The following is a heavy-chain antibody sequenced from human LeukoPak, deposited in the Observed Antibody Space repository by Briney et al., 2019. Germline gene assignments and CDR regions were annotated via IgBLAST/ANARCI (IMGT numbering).Heavy chain of an antibody. Sequence: SETLSLTCTVSGGSISSSSYYWGWIRQPPGKGLEWIGSIYYSGSTYYNPSPKSRVTISVDTSKNQFSLKLSSVTAADTAVYYCARREDSGSYYYFDYWGQGTLVTVSS. CDR3: ARREDSGSYYYFDY. D-gene: IGHD1-26*01. J-gene: IGHJ4*02. CDR1: GGSISSSSYY. V-gene: IGHV4-39*01. CDR2: IYYSGST.